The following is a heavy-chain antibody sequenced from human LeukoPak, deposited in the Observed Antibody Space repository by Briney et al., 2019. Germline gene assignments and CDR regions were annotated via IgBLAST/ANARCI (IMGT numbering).Heavy chain of an antibody. CDR1: GFTFSSYA. J-gene: IGHJ4*02. D-gene: IGHD4-17*01. CDR2: ISSNGGST. CDR3: VRRRTTVIDY. V-gene: IGHV3-64D*06. Sequence: GGSLRLSYSASGFTFSSYAMHWVRQAPGKGLEYVSAISSNGGSTYYADSVKGRFTISRDNSKNTLYLQMSSLRAEDTAVYYCVRRRTTVIDYWGQGTLVTVSS.